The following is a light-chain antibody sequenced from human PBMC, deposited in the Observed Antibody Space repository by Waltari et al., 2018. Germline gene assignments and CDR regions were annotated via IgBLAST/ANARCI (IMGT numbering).Light chain of an antibody. V-gene: IGLV1-47*01. CDR1: NSNVGINY. J-gene: IGLJ1*01. CDR2: RNN. Sequence: QSVLTQPPSVSGAPGQRVTISCSGSNSNVGINYVSWFQHVPGAAPRILIYRNNQLPSGVPYRFAGSKSGSSASLAISGLRSEDDADYYCAAWDVSLRGIFGTGTRVTVL. CDR3: AAWDVSLRGI.